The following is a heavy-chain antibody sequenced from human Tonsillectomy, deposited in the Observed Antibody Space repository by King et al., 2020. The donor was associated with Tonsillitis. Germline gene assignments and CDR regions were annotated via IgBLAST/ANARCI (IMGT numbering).Heavy chain of an antibody. Sequence: QLVQSGGGLIQPGGSLRLSCAASGFTVSSNYMSWVRQAPGKGLEWVSVIYSSGTTYYADSVTGRFTISRDDFKNMLYLHMNSLRAGDTAVYYCAQLDFYYDDMDVWGQGTTVTVSS. CDR1: GFTVSSNY. CDR3: AQLDFYYDDMDV. CDR2: IYSSGTT. V-gene: IGHV3-53*01. D-gene: IGHD1-1*01. J-gene: IGHJ6*02.